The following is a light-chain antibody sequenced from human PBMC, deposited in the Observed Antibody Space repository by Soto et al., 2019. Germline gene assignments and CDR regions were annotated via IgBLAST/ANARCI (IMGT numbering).Light chain of an antibody. J-gene: IGLJ3*02. V-gene: IGLV2-14*01. CDR2: EVN. Sequence: QSALTQPASVSGSPGQSITISCTGTSSDVGSYDSVSWYQHHPGKAPKLMIFEVNNRPSGVSNRFSGSKSGNTASLTISGLPAEDEADYYCSSYTSSSTWVFGGGTKLTVL. CDR3: SSYTSSSTWV. CDR1: SSDVGSYDS.